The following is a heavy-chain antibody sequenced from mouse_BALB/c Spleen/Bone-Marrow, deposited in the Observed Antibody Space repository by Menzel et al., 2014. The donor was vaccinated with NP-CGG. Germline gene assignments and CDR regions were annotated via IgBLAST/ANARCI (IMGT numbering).Heavy chain of an antibody. Sequence: EVQLVESGGGLVKPGVSLKLSCAASGFTFSGYAMSWVRQSPEKRLEWVATISSGGSYIHYPDSVKGRFTISRDNAKNTLYLQMSSLRSEDTAIYYCARPDPWFAYWGQGTLVTVSA. J-gene: IGHJ3*01. CDR3: ARPDPWFAY. V-gene: IGHV5-9-3*01. CDR2: ISSGGSYI. CDR1: GFTFSGYA.